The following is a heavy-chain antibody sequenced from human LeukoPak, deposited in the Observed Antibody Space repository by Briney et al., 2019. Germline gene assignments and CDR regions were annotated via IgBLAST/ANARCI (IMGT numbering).Heavy chain of an antibody. V-gene: IGHV4-30-2*05. D-gene: IGHD4-17*01. CDR2: IYHSGST. CDR3: ARGPDGDYSSFDC. Sequence: SETLSLTCTVSGGSISSGGYYWSWIRQPPGKGLEWIGYIYHSGSTYYNPSLKSRVTISVDTSKNQFSLKLSSVTAADTAVYYCARGPDGDYSSFDCWGQGTLVTVSS. CDR1: GGSISSGGYY. J-gene: IGHJ4*02.